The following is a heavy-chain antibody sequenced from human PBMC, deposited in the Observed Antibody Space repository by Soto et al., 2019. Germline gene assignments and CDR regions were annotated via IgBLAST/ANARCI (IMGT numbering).Heavy chain of an antibody. Sequence: QVQVVESGGGVVQPGRSLRLSCTASVFTFSTYAMHWVRQAPGKGLEWLAIISFDGGKEYYADSVKGRFTISSDNSKNTLYLQMNRLRVEDTAVYYCAREADRAIVHYCCAMDVWGQGTTVTVSS. J-gene: IGHJ6*02. CDR3: AREADRAIVHYCCAMDV. CDR2: ISFDGGKE. CDR1: VFTFSTYA. D-gene: IGHD5-18*01. V-gene: IGHV3-30-3*01.